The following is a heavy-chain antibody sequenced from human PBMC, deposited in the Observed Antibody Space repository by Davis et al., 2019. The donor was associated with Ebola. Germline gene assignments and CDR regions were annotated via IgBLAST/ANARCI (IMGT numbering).Heavy chain of an antibody. Sequence: ASVKVSCKASGYIFTNYGVTWLRQAPGQGLEWMGWISVIDGNTYYAEKFHERVTMTADKSTTTIYMELRSLTSDDTAIYYCVRHYDTISWSDPWGQGTLVTVSS. CDR1: GYIFTNYG. V-gene: IGHV1-18*01. CDR2: ISVIDGNT. J-gene: IGHJ5*02. CDR3: VRHYDTISWSDP. D-gene: IGHD3-3*01.